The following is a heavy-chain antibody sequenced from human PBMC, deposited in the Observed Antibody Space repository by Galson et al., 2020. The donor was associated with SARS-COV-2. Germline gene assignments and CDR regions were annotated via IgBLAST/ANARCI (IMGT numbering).Heavy chain of an antibody. V-gene: IGHV1-2*02. J-gene: IGHJ3*02. CDR3: ARDGTAMVTNGFDI. Sequence: ASVKVSCKASGYTFTAYYMHWVRQAPGHGLEWLGWINPNSRGTNSAQKFQGRVTMTRDTSISIAYMELSRLRSDDTAVYYCARDGTAMVTNGFDIWGQGTMVTVSS. CDR1: GYTFTAYY. CDR2: INPNSRGT. D-gene: IGHD5-18*01.